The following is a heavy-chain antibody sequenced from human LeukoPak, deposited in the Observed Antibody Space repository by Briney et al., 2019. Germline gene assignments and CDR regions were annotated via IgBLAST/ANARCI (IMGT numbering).Heavy chain of an antibody. J-gene: IGHJ5*02. V-gene: IGHV4-61*02. D-gene: IGHD2-15*01. Sequence: SQTLSLTCTVSGGSISSGSYYWSWIRQPAGKGLEWIGRIYTSGSTNYNPSLKSRVTISVDTSKNQFSLKLSSVTAADTAVYYCARSGLYCSGGSCRNWFDPWGQGTLVTVSS. CDR1: GGSISSGSYY. CDR3: ARSGLYCSGGSCRNWFDP. CDR2: IYTSGST.